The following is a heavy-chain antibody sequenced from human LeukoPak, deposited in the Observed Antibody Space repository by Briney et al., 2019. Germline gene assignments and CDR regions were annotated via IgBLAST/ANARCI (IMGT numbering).Heavy chain of an antibody. J-gene: IGHJ5*02. D-gene: IGHD3-16*01. V-gene: IGHV5-10-1*01. CDR2: IGPGDSYT. CDR1: GXSFTSYW. Sequence: GESLKISFQGSGXSFTSYWISWVRQMPGKGLEWMERIGPGDSYTNYSPSFQGPVTISADKSLSTAYLQWTTLQASDTAMYYCARLQGDWFALWCQGNLVTVTS. CDR3: ARLQGDWFAL.